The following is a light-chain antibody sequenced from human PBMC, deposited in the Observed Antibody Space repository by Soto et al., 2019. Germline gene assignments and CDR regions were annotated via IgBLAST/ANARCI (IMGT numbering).Light chain of an antibody. CDR2: GNS. V-gene: IGLV1-40*01. CDR3: QSYDSSLSGVV. J-gene: IGLJ2*01. Sequence: QSVLTQPPSVSGAPGQRVNISCNGSSSNIGAGYDVHWYQQLPGTAPKLLIYGNSNRPSGVPDRFSGSKSGTSASLAITGLQAEDEADYYCQSYDSSLSGVVFGGGTKLTVL. CDR1: SSNIGAGYD.